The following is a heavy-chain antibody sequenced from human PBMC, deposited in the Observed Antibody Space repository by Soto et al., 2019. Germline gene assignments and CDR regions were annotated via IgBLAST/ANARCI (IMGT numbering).Heavy chain of an antibody. J-gene: IGHJ6*02. CDR1: GGSFSGYY. V-gene: IGHV4-34*01. Sequence: SETLSLTCAVYGGSFSGYYWSWIRQPPGKGLEWIGEINHSGSTNYNPSLKSRVTISVDTSKNQLSLKLSSVTAADTAVYYCARSRGRRAYYYYDSSGYYRYYYGMDVWGQGTTVTVSS. CDR2: INHSGST. CDR3: ARSRGRRAYYYYDSSGYYRYYYGMDV. D-gene: IGHD3-22*01.